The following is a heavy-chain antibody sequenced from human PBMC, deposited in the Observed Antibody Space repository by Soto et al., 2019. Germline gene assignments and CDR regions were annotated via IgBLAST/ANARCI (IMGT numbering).Heavy chain of an antibody. V-gene: IGHV1-8*01. CDR3: SREVNFYGLDV. CDR2: TNPNSGNT. CDR1: GYTFTSYD. J-gene: IGHJ6*02. Sequence: QVQLVQSGAEVKKPGASVKVPCKAAGYTFTSYDINWVRQATGQGLEWMGWTNPNSGNTGYAQKFQGRVTMTRNTSISTAYMELSSLRSEDTAVYYCSREVNFYGLDVWGQGTTVTVSS.